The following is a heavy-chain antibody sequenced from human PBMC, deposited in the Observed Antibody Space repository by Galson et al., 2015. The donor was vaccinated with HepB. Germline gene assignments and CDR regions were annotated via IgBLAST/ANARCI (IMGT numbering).Heavy chain of an antibody. CDR3: ARASPLGPFDY. D-gene: IGHD7-27*01. J-gene: IGHJ4*02. Sequence: SLRLSCAASGFTFSDYYMSWIRQAPGKGLEWVSYISSSSSYTNYADSVKGRFTISRDNAKNSLYLQMNSLRAEDTAVYYCARASPLGPFDYWGQGTLVTVSS. V-gene: IGHV3-11*05. CDR2: ISSSSSYT. CDR1: GFTFSDYY.